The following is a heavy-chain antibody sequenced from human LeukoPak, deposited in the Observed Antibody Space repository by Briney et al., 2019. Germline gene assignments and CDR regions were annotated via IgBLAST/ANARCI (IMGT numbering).Heavy chain of an antibody. CDR3: ARSYRCGSYWFDP. CDR1: GYTFTGYY. Sequence: ASVKVSCKASGYTFTGYYMHWVRQAPGQGLEWMGWINPNSGGTNYAQKFQGRVTMTRDTSISTAYMELSRLRSDDTAVYYCARSYRCGSYWFDPWGQGTLVTVSS. J-gene: IGHJ5*02. V-gene: IGHV1-2*02. D-gene: IGHD1-26*01. CDR2: INPNSGGT.